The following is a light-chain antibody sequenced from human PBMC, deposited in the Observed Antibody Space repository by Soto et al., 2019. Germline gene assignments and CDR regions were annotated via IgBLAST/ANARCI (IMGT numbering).Light chain of an antibody. J-gene: IGLJ1*01. CDR1: SSDVGGYNF. CDR2: DVS. CDR3: CSYTSSTSYV. Sequence: QSALTQPASVSGSPGQSITISCTGTSSDVGGYNFVSWYQQHPGKAPKLMIYDVSTRPSGVSNRFSGSKSGTTASLTISGPQAEDEADYYCCSYTSSTSYVFGTGTKLTVL. V-gene: IGLV2-14*01.